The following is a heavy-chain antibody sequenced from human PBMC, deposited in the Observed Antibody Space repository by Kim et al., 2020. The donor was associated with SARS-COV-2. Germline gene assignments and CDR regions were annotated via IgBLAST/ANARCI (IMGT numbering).Heavy chain of an antibody. D-gene: IGHD2-15*01. V-gene: IGHV1-3*01. J-gene: IGHJ6*02. CDR3: ARVRISRYYYYYGMDV. Sequence: KFQSRDTITRDTSASTAYMELSSLRSEDTAVYYCARVRISRYYYYYGMDVWGQGTTVTVSS.